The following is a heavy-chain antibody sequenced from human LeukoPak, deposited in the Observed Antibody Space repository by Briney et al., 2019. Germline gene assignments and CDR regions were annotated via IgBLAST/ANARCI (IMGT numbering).Heavy chain of an antibody. CDR1: GFTFSDYY. CDR3: AGIHTYYYDSSEGDY. Sequence: PGGSLRLSCAASGFTFSDYYMSWIRQAPGKGLEWVSYISSSGSTIYYADSVKGRFTISRDNAKNSLYLQMNSLRAEDTAVYYCAGIHTYYYDSSEGDYWGQGTLVTVSS. CDR2: ISSSGSTI. V-gene: IGHV3-11*01. D-gene: IGHD3-22*01. J-gene: IGHJ4*02.